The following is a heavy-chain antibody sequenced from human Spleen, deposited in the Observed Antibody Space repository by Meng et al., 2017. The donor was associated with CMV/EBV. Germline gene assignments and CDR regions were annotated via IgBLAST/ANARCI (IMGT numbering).Heavy chain of an antibody. Sequence: GGSLRLSCVASGFTFTSYEMNWVRQAPGKGPEWISYIGTTGTTFYADSVKGRFTISRDDAKNSLFLQMNSLRADDTAVYYCARDASGWLNWFDPWGQGTLVTVSS. CDR3: ARDASGWLNWFDP. CDR1: GFTFTSYE. J-gene: IGHJ5*02. V-gene: IGHV3-48*03. D-gene: IGHD6-19*01. CDR2: IGTTGTT.